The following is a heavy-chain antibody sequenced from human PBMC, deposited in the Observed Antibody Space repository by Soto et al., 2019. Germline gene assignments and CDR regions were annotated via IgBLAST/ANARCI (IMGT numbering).Heavy chain of an antibody. J-gene: IGHJ4*02. CDR1: GGSISGYY. CDR2: IYYSGST. D-gene: IGHD2-2*01. CDR3: ARGGIVVVPAAMGGFDY. Sequence: SETLSLTCTVSGGSISGYYWSWIRPPPGKGLEWIGYIYYSGSTNYNPSLKSRVTISVDTSKNQFSLKLSSVTAADTAVYYCARGGIVVVPAAMGGFDYWGQGTLVTVSS. V-gene: IGHV4-59*01.